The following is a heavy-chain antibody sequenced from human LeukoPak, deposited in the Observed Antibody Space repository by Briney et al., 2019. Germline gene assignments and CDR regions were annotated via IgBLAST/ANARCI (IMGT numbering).Heavy chain of an antibody. CDR1: GFTFSNYW. CDR3: ARDLAGHYYGSGSSFDY. D-gene: IGHD3-10*01. V-gene: IGHV3-7*01. J-gene: IGHJ4*02. Sequence: GGSPRLSCAAPGFTFSNYWMSWVRQAPGKGLEWVANIREDGSEKYYVDSVKGQFTISRDNAKNSLFLQMDSLRAEDTAVYYCARDLAGHYYGSGSSFDYWGQGTLVTVS. CDR2: IREDGSEK.